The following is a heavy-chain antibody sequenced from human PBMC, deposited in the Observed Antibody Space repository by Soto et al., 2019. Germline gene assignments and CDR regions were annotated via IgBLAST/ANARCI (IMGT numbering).Heavy chain of an antibody. CDR1: GFTYSKHA. J-gene: IGHJ6*02. CDR3: ARDWYYDYVWGSYRDYYYGMDV. D-gene: IGHD3-16*01. V-gene: IGHV3-23*01. Sequence: GGSLRLSCAASGFTYSKHAMTWVRQAPGKGLEWVATISGNGGRTYYADSVKGRFIISRDNAKNSLYLQMNSLRAEDTAVYYCARDWYYDYVWGSYRDYYYGMDVWGQGTTVTVSS. CDR2: ISGNGGRT.